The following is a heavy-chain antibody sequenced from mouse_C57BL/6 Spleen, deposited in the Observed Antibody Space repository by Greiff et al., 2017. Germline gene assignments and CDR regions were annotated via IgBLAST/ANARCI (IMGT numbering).Heavy chain of an antibody. D-gene: IGHD2-3*01. CDR1: GYTFTSYW. Sequence: QVQLQQPGAELVKPGASVKMSCKASGYTFTSYWITWVKQRPGQGLEWIGDIYPGSGSTNYNEKFKSKATLTVDTSSSTAYMQLSSLTSEDSAVYYCARSHDGYLAWFADWGQGTLVTVSA. V-gene: IGHV1-55*01. CDR3: ARSHDGYLAWFAD. CDR2: IYPGSGST. J-gene: IGHJ3*01.